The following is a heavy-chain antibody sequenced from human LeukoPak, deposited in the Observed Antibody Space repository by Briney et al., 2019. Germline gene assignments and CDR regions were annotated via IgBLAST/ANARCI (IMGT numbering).Heavy chain of an antibody. Sequence: GGSLRLSCSASGFIFNNYVMHWVRQAPGKGLEYVSATSANGDATYYTDSVKGRFTISRDNSKNTLSLQMSSLRVEDTAIYFCVKDCSRDWNGHWFDSWGQGTLVTVSS. CDR3: VKDCSRDWNGHWFDS. V-gene: IGHV3-64D*09. CDR1: GFIFNNYV. D-gene: IGHD2-21*02. J-gene: IGHJ5*01. CDR2: TSANGDAT.